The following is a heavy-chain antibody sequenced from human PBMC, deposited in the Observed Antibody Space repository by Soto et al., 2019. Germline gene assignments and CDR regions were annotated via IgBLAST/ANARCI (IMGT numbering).Heavy chain of an antibody. CDR3: TTGFTRLAAFDI. Sequence: GGSLRLSCAASGFTFSSYSMNWVRQAPGKGLEWVGRIKSKTDGGTTDYAAPVKGRFTISRDDSKNTLYLQMNSLKTEDTAVYYCTTGFTRLAAFDIWGQGTMVTVSS. CDR1: GFTFSSYS. CDR2: IKSKTDGGTT. D-gene: IGHD6-6*01. J-gene: IGHJ3*02. V-gene: IGHV3-15*07.